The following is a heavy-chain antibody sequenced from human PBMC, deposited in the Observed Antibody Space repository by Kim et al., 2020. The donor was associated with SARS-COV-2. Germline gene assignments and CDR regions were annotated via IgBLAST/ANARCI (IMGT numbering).Heavy chain of an antibody. CDR3: TRARWYASPTETTEHTDMDV. CDR1: GFTFGDYA. Sequence: GGSLRLSCTTSGFTFGDYAMSWVRQAPGKGLEWVGFIRSKTHGGTTDYAASVKGRFTNSRDHYKGIAALQMNSRKTEDTALYYCTRARWYASPTETTEHTDMDVGGRGTAVTVSS. V-gene: IGHV3-49*04. J-gene: IGHJ6*02. CDR2: IRSKTHGGTT. D-gene: IGHD2-2*01.